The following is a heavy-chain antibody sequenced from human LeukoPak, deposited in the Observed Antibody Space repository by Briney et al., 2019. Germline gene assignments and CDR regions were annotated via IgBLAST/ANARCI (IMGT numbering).Heavy chain of an antibody. CDR3: ARGGGLYFGDLFSAGYMDV. Sequence: PSETLSLTCTVSGGSISRPYWSWIRQPPGEGLEWIGYVYSDGRTNFNPSLKSRVTMSIDTSKSQFSLRLTSDTAADAAVYYCARGGGLYFGDLFSAGYMDVWGKGTTVTVTS. D-gene: IGHD3-10*01. J-gene: IGHJ6*03. CDR1: GGSISRPY. CDR2: VYSDGRT. V-gene: IGHV4-59*11.